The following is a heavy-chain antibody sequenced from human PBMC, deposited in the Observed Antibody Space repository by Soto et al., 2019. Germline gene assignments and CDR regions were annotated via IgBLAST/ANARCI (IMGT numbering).Heavy chain of an antibody. CDR2: IYYTGDS. CDR3: ERHRRGRGWYYLAY. CDR1: GDSISPYY. J-gene: IGHJ4*02. D-gene: IGHD6-19*01. Sequence: QMQLQESGPGLVKPSETLSLTCTVSGDSISPYYWSWIRQPPGKGLEWIGYIYYTGDSNYNPSLTSPVPMSEDTSKNKFSLKLTSVTAADTAVYLCERHRRGRGWYYLAYCGQGRVVTVSS. V-gene: IGHV4-59*01.